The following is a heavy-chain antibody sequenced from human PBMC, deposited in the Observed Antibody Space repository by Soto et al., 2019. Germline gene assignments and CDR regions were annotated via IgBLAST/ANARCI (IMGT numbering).Heavy chain of an antibody. V-gene: IGHV4-31*11. CDR3: ARGVLH. CDR2: ISYSGST. Sequence: SETLSLTCAVYGGSGGSFSGYYWSWIRQHPGTGLEWIGHISYSGSTYYNTSLKSRVTISVDTSRNQFSLLVNSVTAADTAVYYCARGVLHWGQGTLVTV. J-gene: IGHJ4*01. CDR1: GGSGGSFSGYY.